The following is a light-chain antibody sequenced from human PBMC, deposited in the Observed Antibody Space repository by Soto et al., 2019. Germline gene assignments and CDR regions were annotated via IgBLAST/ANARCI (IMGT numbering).Light chain of an antibody. Sequence: QSALTQPASVSGSPGQSLTISCTGTSSDIGDYNYVSWYQQHPGEAPKLMIYDVTNRPSGVSNRFSGSKSGNTASLTISGLQAEDEADYFCSTYTSNTWVLGGGTKVTV. CDR3: STYTSNTWV. CDR2: DVT. V-gene: IGLV2-14*03. J-gene: IGLJ3*02. CDR1: SSDIGDYNY.